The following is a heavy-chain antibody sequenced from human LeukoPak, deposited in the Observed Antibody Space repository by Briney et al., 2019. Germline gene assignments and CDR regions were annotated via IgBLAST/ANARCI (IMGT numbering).Heavy chain of an antibody. CDR3: ATDYSSGWYGYYYYYGMDV. CDR1: GFTFSSYS. Sequence: GGSLRLSCAAPGFTFSSYSMNWVRQAPGKGLEWVSSISSSSSYIYYADSVKGRFTISRDNAKNSLYLQMNSLRAEDTAVYYCATDYSSGWYGYYYYYGMDVWGQGTTVTVSS. J-gene: IGHJ6*02. V-gene: IGHV3-21*01. CDR2: ISSSSSYI. D-gene: IGHD6-19*01.